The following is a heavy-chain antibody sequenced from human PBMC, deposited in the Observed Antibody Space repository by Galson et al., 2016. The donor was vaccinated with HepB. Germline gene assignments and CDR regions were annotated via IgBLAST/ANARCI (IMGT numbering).Heavy chain of an antibody. D-gene: IGHD5-18*01. CDR2: IYPIGNT. CDR3: ARDGGYSHGTDY. J-gene: IGHJ4*02. V-gene: IGHV4-31*03. Sequence: TLSLTCTVSGDSLDRGGYYWSWVRQHPGKGLEWIAYIYPIGNTFYNPSLKSRVTLSIDTSKNQFSLTLNSVTAADTAVYYCARDGGYSHGTDYCGQGAQVTVSS. CDR1: GDSLDRGGYY.